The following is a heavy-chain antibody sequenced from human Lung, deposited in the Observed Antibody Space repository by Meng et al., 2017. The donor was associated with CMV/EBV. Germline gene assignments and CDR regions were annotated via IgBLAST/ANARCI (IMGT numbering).Heavy chain of an antibody. CDR1: GGSFSGYY. CDR2: INHSGST. V-gene: IGHV4-34*01. D-gene: IGHD3-3*01. CDR3: ARDWNDFWSGYYGGMDV. J-gene: IGHJ6*02. Sequence: SETXSLTCAVYGGSFSGYYWSWIRQPPGKGLEWIGEINHSGSTNYNPSLKSRVTISVDTSKNQFSLKLSSVTAADTAVYYCARDWNDFWSGYYGGMDVLGQGXTVTVSS.